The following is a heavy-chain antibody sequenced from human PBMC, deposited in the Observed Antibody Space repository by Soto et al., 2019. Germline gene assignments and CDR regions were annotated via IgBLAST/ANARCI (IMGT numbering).Heavy chain of an antibody. J-gene: IGHJ6*02. V-gene: IGHV1-18*01. D-gene: IGHD2-8*01. Sequence: GASVKVSCKASGYTFTRYGISWVRQAPGQGLEWMGWISGYNGDTNYAQKFQDRVSITIDTSTGTAYMELRSLTSDDTAIYYCAKNGQPPYYYYGLDVWGQGTKVTVSS. CDR2: ISGYNGDT. CDR3: AKNGQPPYYYYGLDV. CDR1: GYTFTRYG.